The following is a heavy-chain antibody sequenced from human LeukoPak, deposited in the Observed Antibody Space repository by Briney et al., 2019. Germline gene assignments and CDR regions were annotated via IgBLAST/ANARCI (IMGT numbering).Heavy chain of an antibody. CDR2: IYYSGST. D-gene: IGHD6-19*01. V-gene: IGHV4-39*07. Sequence: PSETLSLTCSVSGDSISGSSYYWGWIRQPPGKGLEWIGSIYYSGSTYYNPSLKSRVTISVDTSKNQFSLKLSSVTAADTAVYYCARVPPVAGTSLRYYYMDVWGKGTTVTVSS. CDR1: GDSISGSSYY. J-gene: IGHJ6*03. CDR3: ARVPPVAGTSLRYYYMDV.